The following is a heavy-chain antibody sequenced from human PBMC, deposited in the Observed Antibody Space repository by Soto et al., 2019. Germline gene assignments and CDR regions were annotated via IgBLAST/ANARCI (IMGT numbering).Heavy chain of an antibody. J-gene: IGHJ4*02. CDR2: TYYSGST. CDR3: AREGTVSYYFDY. Sequence: SETLSLTCTVSGGSISSGDYYWSWIRQPPGKGLEWIGYTYYSGSTYYNPSLKSRVTISVDTSKNQFSLKLSSVTAADTAVYYCAREGTVSYYFDYWGQGTLVTVSS. V-gene: IGHV4-30-4*01. CDR1: GGSISSGDYY. D-gene: IGHD1-1*01.